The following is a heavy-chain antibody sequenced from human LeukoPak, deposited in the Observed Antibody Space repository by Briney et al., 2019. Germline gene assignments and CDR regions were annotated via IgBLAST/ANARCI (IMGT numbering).Heavy chain of an antibody. J-gene: IGHJ6*03. CDR2: KSYDGRNK. Sequence: GVSLRFYCSASRFSCNSYGMQWLRQAPGKGLEWLVVKSYDGRNKDYGASVKGRFTISRDKSKNTLYLQMNSLRAEDTAVYYCARDYYYYYMDAWGKGAT. V-gene: IGHV3-30*01. CDR3: ARDYYYYYMDA. CDR1: RFSCNSYG.